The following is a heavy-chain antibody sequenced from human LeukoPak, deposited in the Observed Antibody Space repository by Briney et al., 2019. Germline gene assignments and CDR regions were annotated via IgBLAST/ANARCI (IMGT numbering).Heavy chain of an antibody. D-gene: IGHD2-2*01. J-gene: IGHJ5*02. CDR1: GYTFTSYG. V-gene: IGHV1-18*01. CDR2: ISAYNGNT. Sequence: GASVKVSCKASGYTFTSYGISWVRQAPGQGLEWMGWISAYNGNTNYAQKLQGRVTMTTDTSTSTAYMELRSLRSEDTVVYYCXLXAGNIVVVXXXXGXXXXPXGQGTLVTVSS. CDR3: XLXAGNIVVVXXXXGXXXXP.